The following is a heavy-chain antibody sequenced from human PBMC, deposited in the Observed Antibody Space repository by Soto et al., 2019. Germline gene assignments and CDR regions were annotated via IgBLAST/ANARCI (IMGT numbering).Heavy chain of an antibody. J-gene: IGHJ4*02. CDR3: ARDLRRRTLDY. CDR1: GFTFSSYG. CDR2: IWYDGSNK. V-gene: IGHV3-33*01. D-gene: IGHD6-25*01. Sequence: GGSLRLSCAASGFTFSSYGMQWVRQAPGKGLEWVAVIWYDGSNKYYADSLKGRFTISRDNSKNTLYLQMNSLRAEDTAVYYCARDLRRRTLDYWGQGTLVTVSS.